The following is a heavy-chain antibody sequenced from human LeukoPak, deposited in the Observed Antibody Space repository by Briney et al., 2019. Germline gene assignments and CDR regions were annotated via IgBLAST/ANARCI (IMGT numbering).Heavy chain of an antibody. CDR1: GGSISNYY. CDR2: IYYSGST. Sequence: PSETLSLTCAVSGGSISNYYWSWIRQPPGKGLEWIGYIYYSGSTNYKSSLKSRVTISVDTSKNQFSLKLSSVTAADTAVYYCARLTGCSSESWFDPWGQGTLVTVSS. V-gene: IGHV4-59*01. D-gene: IGHD3-9*01. J-gene: IGHJ5*02. CDR3: ARLTGCSSESWFDP.